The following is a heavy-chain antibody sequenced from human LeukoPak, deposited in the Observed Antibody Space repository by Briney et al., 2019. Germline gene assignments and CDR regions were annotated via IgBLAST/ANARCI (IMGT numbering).Heavy chain of an antibody. CDR2: IYTSGST. CDR1: GGSLSSGSYY. V-gene: IGHV4-61*02. D-gene: IGHD3-16*02. Sequence: SQTLSLTCTVSGGSLSSGSYYWSWIRQPAGKGLEWIGRIYTSGSTNYNPSLKSRVTISVDTSKNQFSLKLSSVTAADTAVYYCARYDVWGSYRAFDYWGQGTLVTVSS. CDR3: ARYDVWGSYRAFDY. J-gene: IGHJ4*02.